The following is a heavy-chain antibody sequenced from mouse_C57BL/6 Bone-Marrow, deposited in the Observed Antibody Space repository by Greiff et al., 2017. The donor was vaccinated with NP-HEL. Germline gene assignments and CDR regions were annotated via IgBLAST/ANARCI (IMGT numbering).Heavy chain of an antibody. CDR1: GYTFTSYW. CDR2: LTPSDSYT. Sequence: QVQLQQPGAELFMPGASVKLSCKASGYTFTSYWMPWVTQRPGQGLEWIGELTPSDSYTNYNQKFKGKSKLTVDKSSSTAYMQLSSLTSEDSAVYYCAPGIWFAYWGQGTLVTVSA. V-gene: IGHV1-69*01. J-gene: IGHJ3*01. D-gene: IGHD4-1*01. CDR3: APGIWFAY.